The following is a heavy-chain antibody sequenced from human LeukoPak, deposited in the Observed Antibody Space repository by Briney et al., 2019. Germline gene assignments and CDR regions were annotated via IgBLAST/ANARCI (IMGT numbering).Heavy chain of an antibody. CDR2: IYSGGKT. CDR1: GVTFSSYS. J-gene: IGHJ4*02. D-gene: IGHD4/OR15-4a*01. V-gene: IGHV3-53*01. CDR3: ARRAGAYSHPYDY. Sequence: GGSLRLSCAASGVTFSSYSMNWVRQAPGKGLEWVSVIYSGGKTYYADSVKGRFTISRDNSKNTLYLQMNSLRAEDTAVYYCARRAGAYSHPYDYWGQGTLVTVSS.